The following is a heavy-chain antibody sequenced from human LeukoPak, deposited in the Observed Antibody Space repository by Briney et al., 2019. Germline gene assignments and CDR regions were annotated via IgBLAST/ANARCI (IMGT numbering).Heavy chain of an antibody. D-gene: IGHD3-10*01. CDR3: ARDLGTMVRGVIDY. V-gene: IGHV3-48*01. Sequence: GGSLRLSCAASGFTFSSYSMNWVRQAPGKGLEWVSYISSSSTIYYADSVKGRFTISRDNAKNSLYLQMNSLRAEDTAVYYCARDLGTMVRGVIDYWGQGTLVTVSS. CDR1: GFTFSSYS. CDR2: ISSSSTI. J-gene: IGHJ4*02.